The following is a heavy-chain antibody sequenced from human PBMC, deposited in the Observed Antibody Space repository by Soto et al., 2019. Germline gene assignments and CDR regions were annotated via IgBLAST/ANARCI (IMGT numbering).Heavy chain of an antibody. D-gene: IGHD2-8*01. J-gene: IGHJ4*02. CDR1: GFTLSTFA. CDR2: ILHDGSKQ. Sequence: PGGSLRLSCVVSGFTLSTFAMQWVRQAPGKGLEWVATILHDGSKQYYADPVKGRFTISRDTSKNTLYLQINSLRAEDTAVYYCASVMDYWGQGTLVTVSS. V-gene: IGHV3-30-3*01. CDR3: ASVMDY.